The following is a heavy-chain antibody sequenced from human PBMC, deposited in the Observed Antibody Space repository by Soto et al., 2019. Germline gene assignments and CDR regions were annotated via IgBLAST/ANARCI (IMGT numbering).Heavy chain of an antibody. CDR3: ARRYSSAFDI. J-gene: IGHJ3*02. CDR1: GGSISSYY. Sequence: PSETLSLTCTFSGGSISSYYWSWIRQPPGKGLEWIGYIYYSGSTNYNPSLKSRVTISVDTSKNQFSLKLSSVTAADTAVYYCARRYSSAFDIWGRGTMVTVSS. CDR2: IYYSGST. V-gene: IGHV4-59*08. D-gene: IGHD6-13*01.